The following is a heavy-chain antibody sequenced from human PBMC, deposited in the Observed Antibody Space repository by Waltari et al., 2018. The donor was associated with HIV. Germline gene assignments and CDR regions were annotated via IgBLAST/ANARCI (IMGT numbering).Heavy chain of an antibody. J-gene: IGHJ3*02. CDR1: GYSFTSYW. CDR2: IYPGDSDT. D-gene: IGHD3-10*01. V-gene: IGHV5-51*01. Sequence: EVQLVQSGAAVKKPGESLKSSCKGSGYSFTSYWLGPRRQMPGKGLEWMGIIYPGDSDTRYSPSFQGQVTISADKSISTAYLQWSSLKASDTAMYYCARLLEGSGVWGADAFDIWGQGTMVTVSS. CDR3: ARLLEGSGVWGADAFDI.